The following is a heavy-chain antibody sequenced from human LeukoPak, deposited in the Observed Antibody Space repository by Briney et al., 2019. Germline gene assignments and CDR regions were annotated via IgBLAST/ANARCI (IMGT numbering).Heavy chain of an antibody. CDR1: GHTFTGYY. J-gene: IGHJ4*02. D-gene: IGHD6-13*01. Sequence: GASVKVSCKASGHTFTGYYMHWVRQAPGQGLEWMGWINPNSGSTNYAQKFQGRVTMTRDTSISTAYMELSRLRSDDTAVYYCARVAAAGTNYFDYWGQGTLVTVSS. CDR3: ARVAAAGTNYFDY. V-gene: IGHV1-2*02. CDR2: INPNSGST.